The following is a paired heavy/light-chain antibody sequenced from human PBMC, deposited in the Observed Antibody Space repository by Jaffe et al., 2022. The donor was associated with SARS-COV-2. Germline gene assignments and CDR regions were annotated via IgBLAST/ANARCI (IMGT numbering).Light chain of an antibody. J-gene: IGLJ1*01. CDR2: GNT. CDR1: SSNIGADYD. CDR3: QSYDSRRSENV. Sequence: QSVLTQPPSVSGAPGQRVAISCTGSSSNIGADYDVHWYQQLPGTAPKLLIYGNTNRPSGVPDRFSGSKSGTAASLVITGLQAEDEADYYCQSYDSRRSENVFGTGTTVTVL. V-gene: IGLV1-40*01.
Heavy chain of an antibody. CDR3: ARGKPYSGNYYFDH. Sequence: QVQLQESGPGLVKPSQTLSLTCTVSGGSISSGSYYWSWIRQHPGKGLEWIGYIYSIGTTYYSPSLKSRITISMDTSKNHFSLNLNSVTAADTAVYYCARGKPYSGNYYFDHWGQGTLGTVSS. J-gene: IGHJ4*02. V-gene: IGHV4-31*03. CDR2: IYSIGTT. D-gene: IGHD2-21*02. CDR1: GGSISSGSYY.